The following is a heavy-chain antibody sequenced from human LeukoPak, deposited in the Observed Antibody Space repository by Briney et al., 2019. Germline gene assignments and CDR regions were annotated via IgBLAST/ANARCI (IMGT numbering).Heavy chain of an antibody. V-gene: IGHV3-30-3*01. Sequence: GRSLRLSCAASGFTFSSYAMHWVRQAPGKGLEWVAVISYDGSNKYYADSVKGRFTISRDNSKNTLYLQMNSLRAEDTAVYYCARDRSLRGYCSSTSCSPFGYWGQGTLVTVSS. J-gene: IGHJ4*02. D-gene: IGHD2-2*01. CDR1: GFTFSSYA. CDR3: ARDRSLRGYCSSTSCSPFGY. CDR2: ISYDGSNK.